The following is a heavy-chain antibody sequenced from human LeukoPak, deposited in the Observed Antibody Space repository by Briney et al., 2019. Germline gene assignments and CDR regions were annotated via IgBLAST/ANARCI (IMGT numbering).Heavy chain of an antibody. Sequence: PGGSLRLSCAASGFTFSNYWMHWVRQAPGKGLVWVSRINSDGSNTNYADSVKGRFTISRDNAKNTLYLQMNSLRAEDTAVYYCVRGGAINNYGSDYRGQGTLVTVSS. D-gene: IGHD3-10*01. V-gene: IGHV3-74*01. J-gene: IGHJ4*02. CDR3: VRGGAINNYGSDY. CDR2: INSDGSNT. CDR1: GFTFSNYW.